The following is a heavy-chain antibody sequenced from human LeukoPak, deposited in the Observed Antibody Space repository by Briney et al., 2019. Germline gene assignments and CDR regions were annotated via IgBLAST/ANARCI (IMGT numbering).Heavy chain of an antibody. Sequence: ASVKVSCKASGYTFTSYAMNWVRQAPGQGLEWMGWINTNTGNPTYAQGFTGRFVFSLDTSVSTAYLQISSLKAEDTAVYYCARDSPYGGNQGHAFDIWGQGTMVTVSS. CDR2: INTNTGNP. CDR1: GYTFTSYA. J-gene: IGHJ3*02. D-gene: IGHD4-23*01. CDR3: ARDSPYGGNQGHAFDI. V-gene: IGHV7-4-1*02.